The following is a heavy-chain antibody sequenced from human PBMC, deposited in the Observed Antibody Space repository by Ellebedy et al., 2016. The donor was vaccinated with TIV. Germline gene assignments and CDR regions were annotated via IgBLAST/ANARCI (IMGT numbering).Heavy chain of an antibody. V-gene: IGHV3-23*01. J-gene: IGHJ1*01. CDR3: AKGLHGGFQSEYFQH. CDR1: GFTFSNNY. D-gene: IGHD4-23*01. CDR2: ISSDGSYT. Sequence: GESLKISCAASGFTFSNNYMSWVRQAPGKGLVWVSRISSDGSYTSYADSVKGRFTISRDNSKNTVLLQMTSLRPEDTAIYYCAKGLHGGFQSEYFQHWGQGSLVTVSS.